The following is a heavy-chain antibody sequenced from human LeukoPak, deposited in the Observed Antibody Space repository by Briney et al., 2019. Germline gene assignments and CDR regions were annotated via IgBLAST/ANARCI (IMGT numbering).Heavy chain of an antibody. J-gene: IGHJ4*02. V-gene: IGHV4-59*08. Sequence: PSETLSLTCTVSGGSISSYYWSWIRQPPGKGLEWIGYIYYSGSTNYNPSLKSRVTISVDTSKNQFSLKLSSVTAADTAVYYCARHESGYYCVHYFDYWGQGTLVTVSS. CDR3: ARHESGYYCVHYFDY. CDR2: IYYSGST. D-gene: IGHD3-22*01. CDR1: GGSISSYY.